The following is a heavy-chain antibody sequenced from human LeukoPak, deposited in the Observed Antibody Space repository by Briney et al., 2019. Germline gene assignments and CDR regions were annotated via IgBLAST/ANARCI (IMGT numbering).Heavy chain of an antibody. D-gene: IGHD6-13*01. CDR1: GGTFSSYT. J-gene: IGHJ6*03. Sequence: SVKVSCKASGGTFSSYTISWVRQAPGQGLEWMGRIIPILGIANYAQKFQGRVTITTDESTSTAYMELSSLRSEDTAVYYCARARTGYPYYYYMDVWGKGTTVTVSS. CDR2: IIPILGIA. V-gene: IGHV1-69*16. CDR3: ARARTGYPYYYYMDV.